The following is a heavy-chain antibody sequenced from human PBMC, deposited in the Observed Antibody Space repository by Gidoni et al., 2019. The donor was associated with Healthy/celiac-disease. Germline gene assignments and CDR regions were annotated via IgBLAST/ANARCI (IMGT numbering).Heavy chain of an antibody. D-gene: IGHD3-22*01. CDR2: ISWNSGSI. Sequence: EVQLVESGGGLVQPGRSLRLSCAASGFTFDDYAMHWVRQAPGKGLEWVSGISWNSGSIGYADSVKGRFTISRDNAKNSLYLQMNSLRAEDTALYYCAKDITMIGDAFDIWGQGTMVTVSS. CDR3: AKDITMIGDAFDI. CDR1: GFTFDDYA. J-gene: IGHJ3*02. V-gene: IGHV3-9*01.